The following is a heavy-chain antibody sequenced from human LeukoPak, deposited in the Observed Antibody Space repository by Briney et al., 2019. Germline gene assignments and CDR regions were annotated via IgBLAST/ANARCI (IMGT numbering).Heavy chain of an antibody. D-gene: IGHD3-10*01. CDR1: GFTFRNYA. J-gene: IGHJ4*02. CDR3: VNTHSSGSYDY. CDR2: IGSSGIST. Sequence: GGSLRLSCSASGFTFRNYAMHWVRRAPGKGLEYVSAIGSSGISTYYADSVKGSFTISRENSKNALYLQMSSLRPEDTAVYYCVNTHSSGSYDYWGQGTLVTVSS. V-gene: IGHV3-64D*06.